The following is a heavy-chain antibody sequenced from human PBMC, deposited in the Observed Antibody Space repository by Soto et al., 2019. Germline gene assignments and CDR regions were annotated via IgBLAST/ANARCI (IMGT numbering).Heavy chain of an antibody. CDR1: GFSFNSYA. J-gene: IGHJ3*01. V-gene: IGHV3-21*01. CDR3: VRDFSRIVGATADAFDL. D-gene: IGHD1-26*01. CDR2: ISATGYYI. Sequence: GRSLRLSCVASGFSFNSYAMNWVRLAPGKGPEWVATISATGYYIYYADSVQGRFTISRDNARESLFLQMNGLEAEDTAVYYCVRDFSRIVGATADAFDLWGQGTTVTVSS.